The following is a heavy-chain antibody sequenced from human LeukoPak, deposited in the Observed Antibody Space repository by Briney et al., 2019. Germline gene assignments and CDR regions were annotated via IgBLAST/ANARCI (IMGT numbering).Heavy chain of an antibody. D-gene: IGHD6-13*01. CDR3: ARVRAIAAAGTGYYGMDV. V-gene: IGHV1-8*03. CDR1: GYTFTSYD. Sequence: GASVKVSCKASGYTFTSYDINWVRQATGQGLEWMGWMNPNSGNTGYAQKFQGRVTITRNTSISTASMELSSLRSEDTAVYYCARVRAIAAAGTGYYGMDVWGQGTTVTVSS. J-gene: IGHJ6*02. CDR2: MNPNSGNT.